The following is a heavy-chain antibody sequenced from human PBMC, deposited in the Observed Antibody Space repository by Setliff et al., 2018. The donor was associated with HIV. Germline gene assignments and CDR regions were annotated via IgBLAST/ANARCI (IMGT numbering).Heavy chain of an antibody. V-gene: IGHV4-34*01. CDR3: ARDPKYYYKYFQY. CDR1: GGSFGDQF. CDR2: IHHGGGT. D-gene: IGHD1-26*01. Sequence: SETLSLTCAVYGGSFGDQFWNWIRQSPGKGLEWIGKIHHGGGTKYNPSLKSRVTVSLDMSKNQFSLKLNSLTAADTAVYYCARDPKYYYKYFQYWGPGTLVTVSS. J-gene: IGHJ1*01.